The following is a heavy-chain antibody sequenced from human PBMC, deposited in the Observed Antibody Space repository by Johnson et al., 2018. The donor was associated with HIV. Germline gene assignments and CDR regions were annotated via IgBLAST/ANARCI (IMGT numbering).Heavy chain of an antibody. CDR1: GFTFDDYG. V-gene: IGHV3-20*04. CDR2: INWNCGSP. CDR3: ARDLGAAAGTPHDAFDI. J-gene: IGHJ3*02. Sequence: VQLVESGGGVVRPGGSLRLSCAASGFTFDDYGMSWVRQAPGKGLEWVSGINWNCGSPGYADSVKGRFTISRDNAKNSLYLQMNSLRAEDTALYYCARDLGAAAGTPHDAFDIWGQGTMVTVSS. D-gene: IGHD6-13*01.